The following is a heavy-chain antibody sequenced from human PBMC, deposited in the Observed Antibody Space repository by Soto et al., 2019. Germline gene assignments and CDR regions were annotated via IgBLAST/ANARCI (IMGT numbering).Heavy chain of an antibody. Sequence: QVQLVQSGAEVKTPGSSVKVSCKASGGTFSSYAISWVRQAPGQGLEWMGGIITIVGTANYAQKFQGRVTITADESTSTAYMELSSLRSDDTAVYYCARAAGDIVATINWFDHWGQGTLVTVSS. CDR2: IITIVGTA. CDR1: GGTFSSYA. J-gene: IGHJ5*02. D-gene: IGHD5-12*01. V-gene: IGHV1-69*01. CDR3: ARAAGDIVATINWFDH.